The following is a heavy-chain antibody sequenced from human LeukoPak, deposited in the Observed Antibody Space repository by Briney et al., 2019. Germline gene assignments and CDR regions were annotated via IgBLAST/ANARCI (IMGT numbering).Heavy chain of an antibody. CDR3: ARDPTNTSGRYAYFDS. CDR2: ISCYNGDT. V-gene: IGHV1-18*01. Sequence: ASVKVSCKASGYTFTHHGISWVRQAPGQGLEWMGWISCYNGDTTYAQKFQGRVTMSKDTGTSTAYMELTGLRSDDTAVYYCARDPTNTSGRYAYFDSWGQGTLVTVSS. J-gene: IGHJ4*02. D-gene: IGHD6-19*01. CDR1: GYTFTHHG.